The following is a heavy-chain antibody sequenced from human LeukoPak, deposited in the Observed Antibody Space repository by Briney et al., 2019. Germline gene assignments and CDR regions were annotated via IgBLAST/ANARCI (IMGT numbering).Heavy chain of an antibody. D-gene: IGHD1-26*01. CDR2: IRDSGSST. CDR3: AKYGPQDSGSSHFDY. J-gene: IGHJ4*02. V-gene: IGHV3-23*01. CDR1: GFTFSSYA. Sequence: GGSLRLSCAASGFTFSSYAMSWVRQAPGKGLGWVSAIRDSGSSTHYADSVKGRFTTSRDNSKNTLFLQMNSLRAEDTAIYYCAKYGPQDSGSSHFDYWGQGALVTVSS.